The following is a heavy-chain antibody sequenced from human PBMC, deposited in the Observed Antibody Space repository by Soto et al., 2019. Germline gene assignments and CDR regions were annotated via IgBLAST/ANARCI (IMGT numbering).Heavy chain of an antibody. CDR1: GGTFSSYA. CDR2: IIPIFGTA. CDR3: ARVSCSSTSCYETYYYYGKDV. Sequence: SVKVSCKASGGTFSSYAISWVRQAPGQGLEWMGGIIPIFGTANYAQKFQGRVTITADESTSTAYMELSSLRSEDTAVYYCARVSCSSTSCYETYYYYGKDVWGQGTTVTVSS. D-gene: IGHD2-2*01. V-gene: IGHV1-69*13. J-gene: IGHJ6*02.